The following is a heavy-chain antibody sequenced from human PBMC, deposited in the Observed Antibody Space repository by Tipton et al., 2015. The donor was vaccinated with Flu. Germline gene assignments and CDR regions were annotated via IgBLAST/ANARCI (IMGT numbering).Heavy chain of an antibody. V-gene: IGHV3-74*01. CDR1: GFTFSTYW. CDR3: ARAIGGYGGF. CDR2: TSSDGGVT. D-gene: IGHD1-26*01. Sequence: SLRLSCAASGFTFSTYWMHWVRQAPGKGLVWVSRTSSDGGVTNYADSMKGRFSISRDNAKNTLYLQMISVRVEDTAVYYCARAIGGYGGFWGQGTLVTVSS. J-gene: IGHJ4*02.